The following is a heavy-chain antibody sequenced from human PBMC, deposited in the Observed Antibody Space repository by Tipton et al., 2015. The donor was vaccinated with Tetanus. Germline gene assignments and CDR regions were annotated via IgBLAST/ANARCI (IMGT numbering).Heavy chain of an antibody. V-gene: IGHV3-15*07. CDR2: IKSKTDGGTT. CDR3: TASGIVGSGSRVGY. J-gene: IGHJ4*02. D-gene: IGHD1-26*01. CDR1: GLFFHNAW. Sequence: SLRLSCTTSGLFFHNAWMNWVRQAPGKGLEWVGSIKSKTDGGTTDYAARVKDRFSNSRDDSKNTLFLLMNSLTIEDTAVYYCTASGIVGSGSRVGYWGRGTLVTVSS.